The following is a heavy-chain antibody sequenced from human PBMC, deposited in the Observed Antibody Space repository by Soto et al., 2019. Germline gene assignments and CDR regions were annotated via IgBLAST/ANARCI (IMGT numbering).Heavy chain of an antibody. CDR2: IDWDDDK. Sequence: SGPTLVNPTQTLTLTCTFSGFSLSNSGMCVSWIRQPPGKALEWLARIDWDDDKYYSTSLKTRLTISKDTSKNQVVLTMTNMEPVDTAVYYCWGTSGWYGGAYYFDHWGQGALVTVSS. D-gene: IGHD6-19*01. CDR3: WGTSGWYGGAYYFDH. CDR1: GFSLSNSGMC. V-gene: IGHV2-70*02. J-gene: IGHJ4*02.